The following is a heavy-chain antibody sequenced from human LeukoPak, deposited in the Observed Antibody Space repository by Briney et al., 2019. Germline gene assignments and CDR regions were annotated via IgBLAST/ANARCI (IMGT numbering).Heavy chain of an antibody. CDR3: ARDGYDFWSGYYTPRNYYYYMDV. CDR2: VYRSGST. D-gene: IGHD3-3*01. V-gene: IGHV4-38-2*02. Sequence: SETLSLTCVVSGYSISSGYHWGWIRQPPGEGLEWIGSVYRSGSTYYNPSLKSRVTISVDTSKNQISLKVRSVTAADTAVYYCARDGYDFWSGYYTPRNYYYYMDVWGKGTTVTVSS. J-gene: IGHJ6*03. CDR1: GYSISSGYH.